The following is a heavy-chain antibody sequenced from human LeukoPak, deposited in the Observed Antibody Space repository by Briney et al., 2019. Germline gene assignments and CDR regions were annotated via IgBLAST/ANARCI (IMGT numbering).Heavy chain of an antibody. CDR1: GGSFNGYY. CDR3: ASLYPRGY. CDR2: INHSGST. J-gene: IGHJ4*02. Sequence: PSETLSLTCAVYGGSFNGYYWSWIRQPPGEGLEWIGEINHSGSTNYNPSLKSRVTISVDTSKNQFSLKLSSVTAADTAVYYCASLYPRGYWGQGTLVTVSS. V-gene: IGHV4-34*01. D-gene: IGHD3-10*01.